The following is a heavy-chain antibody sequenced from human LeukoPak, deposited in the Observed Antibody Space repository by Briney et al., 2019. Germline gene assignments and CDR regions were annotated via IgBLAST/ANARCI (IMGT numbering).Heavy chain of an antibody. V-gene: IGHV4-31*03. CDR3: ARWSSGYYYFDY. Sequence: SQTLSLTCTVSGVSISSGGYYWSWIRQHPGKGLEWIGYIYYSGSTYYNPSLKSRVTISVDTSKNQFSLKLGSVTAADTAVYYCARWSSGYYYFDYWGQGTLVTVSS. CDR2: IYYSGST. CDR1: GVSISSGGYY. J-gene: IGHJ4*02. D-gene: IGHD3-22*01.